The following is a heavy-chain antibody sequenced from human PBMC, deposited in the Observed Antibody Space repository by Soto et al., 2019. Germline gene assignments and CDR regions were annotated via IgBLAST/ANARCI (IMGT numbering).Heavy chain of an antibody. Sequence: PSETLSLTCTGSGGSISSYYWSWIRQPPGKGLEWIGYIYYSGSTNYNPSLKSRVTISVDTSKNQFSLKLSSVTAADAAVYYCARGGGYCTNGVCLYYYYYYMDVWGKGTTVTVSS. CDR1: GGSISSYY. D-gene: IGHD2-8*01. J-gene: IGHJ6*03. V-gene: IGHV4-59*01. CDR3: ARGGGYCTNGVCLYYYYYYMDV. CDR2: IYYSGST.